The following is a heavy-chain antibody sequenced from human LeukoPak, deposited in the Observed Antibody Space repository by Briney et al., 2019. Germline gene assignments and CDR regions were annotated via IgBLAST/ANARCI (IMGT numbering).Heavy chain of an antibody. Sequence: ASVKVSCKASGYTFTSYDINWVRQATGQGLEWVGRINPNSGGTNYAQKFQGRVTMTRDTSISTAYMELSRLRSDDTAVYYCARGPYYYGSGSYYNGGWFDPWGQGTLVTVSS. V-gene: IGHV1-2*06. CDR1: GYTFTSYD. CDR3: ARGPYYYGSGSYYNGGWFDP. D-gene: IGHD3-10*01. CDR2: INPNSGGT. J-gene: IGHJ5*02.